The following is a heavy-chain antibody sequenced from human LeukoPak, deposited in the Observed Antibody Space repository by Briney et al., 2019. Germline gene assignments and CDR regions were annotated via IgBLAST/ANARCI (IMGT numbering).Heavy chain of an antibody. CDR2: IYYSGST. CDR3: ARVAPGYYYYMDV. J-gene: IGHJ6*03. Sequence: PSETLPLTCTVSGGSISSSRYYWGWIRQPPGKGLEWIGSIYYSGSTYYNPSLKSRVTISVDTSKNQFSLKLSSVTAADTAVYYCARVAPGYYYYMDVWGKGTTVTVSS. CDR1: GGSISSSRYY. V-gene: IGHV4-39*07.